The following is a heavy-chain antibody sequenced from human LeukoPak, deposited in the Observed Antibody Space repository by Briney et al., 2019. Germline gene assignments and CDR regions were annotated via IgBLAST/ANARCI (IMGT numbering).Heavy chain of an antibody. CDR1: GGSFSGYY. D-gene: IGHD6-13*01. CDR3: ARSDTHHIHSSSWHFDY. V-gene: IGHV4-34*01. CDR2: INHSGST. Sequence: SETLSLTCAVYGGSFSGYYWSWIRQPPGKGLEWIGEINHSGSTNYNPSLKSRVTISVDTSKTQFSLYLNSVTAADTAVYYCARSDTHHIHSSSWHFDYWGQGTLVTVSS. J-gene: IGHJ4*02.